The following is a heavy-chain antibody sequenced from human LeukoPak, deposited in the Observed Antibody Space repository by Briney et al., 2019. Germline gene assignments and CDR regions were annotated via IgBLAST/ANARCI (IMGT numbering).Heavy chain of an antibody. CDR2: ISYGGSNK. Sequence: AGGSLRLSCAASGFTFSSYAMHWVRQAPGKGLEWVAVISYGGSNKYYADSVKGRFTISRDNSKNTLYLQMNSLRAEDTAVYYCAKDFYGMDVWGQGTTVTVSS. V-gene: IGHV3-30-3*01. J-gene: IGHJ6*02. CDR3: AKDFYGMDV. CDR1: GFTFSSYA.